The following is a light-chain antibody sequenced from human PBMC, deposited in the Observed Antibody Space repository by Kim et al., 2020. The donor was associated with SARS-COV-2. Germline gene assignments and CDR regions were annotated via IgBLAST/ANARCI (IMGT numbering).Light chain of an antibody. CDR1: NIGSKS. CDR2: FDN. Sequence: APGKTASSTCGGDNIGSKSVNWYQQRPGQAPVVVIYFDNDRPSGTPERFSGSNSGNTATLTISRVEAGDEAEYYCQVWDTISGHVVFGGGTQLTVL. CDR3: QVWDTISGHVV. V-gene: IGLV3-21*04. J-gene: IGLJ2*01.